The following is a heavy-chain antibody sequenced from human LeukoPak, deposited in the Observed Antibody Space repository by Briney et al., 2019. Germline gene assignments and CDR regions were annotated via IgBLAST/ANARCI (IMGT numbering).Heavy chain of an antibody. D-gene: IGHD3-22*01. V-gene: IGHV3-48*03. Sequence: GGSLRLSCAASGFTFSSYEMNWVRQAPGKGLEWASYISRSGSAIYYADSVKGRFTISRDNAKNSLHLQMNSLRAEDTAVYYCARRVIVVGLDYWGQGTLVTVSS. CDR2: ISRSGSAI. J-gene: IGHJ4*02. CDR3: ARRVIVVGLDY. CDR1: GFTFSSYE.